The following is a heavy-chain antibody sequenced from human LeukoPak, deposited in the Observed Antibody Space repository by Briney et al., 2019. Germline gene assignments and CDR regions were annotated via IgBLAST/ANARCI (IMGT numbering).Heavy chain of an antibody. J-gene: IGHJ4*02. CDR3: ARLQLRHCSRTSCANEFDY. CDR1: GFTFSNFG. CDR2: ISSSGVST. Sequence: GGTLRLSCSASGFTFSNFGMSWVRQAPGKRLEWISTISSSGVSTYYADSVKGRFTISRDNSKNTLYLQMNSLRAEDTAVYYCARLQLRHCSRTSCANEFDYWGQGTLVTVSS. V-gene: IGHV3-23*01. D-gene: IGHD2-2*01.